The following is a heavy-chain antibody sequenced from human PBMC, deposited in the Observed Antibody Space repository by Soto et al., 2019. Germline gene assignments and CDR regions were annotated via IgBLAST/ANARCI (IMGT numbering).Heavy chain of an antibody. V-gene: IGHV4-31*03. CDR1: GGSISSGGYY. D-gene: IGHD4-17*01. J-gene: IGHJ3*02. CDR3: ARWPYYGDYANRDAFDI. CDR2: IYYSGST. Sequence: SETLSLTCTVSGGSISSGGYYWSWIRQHPGKGLEWIGYIYYSGSTYYNPSLKSRVTISVDTSKNQFSLKLSSVTAADTAVYYCARWPYYGDYANRDAFDIWGQGTMVTVSS.